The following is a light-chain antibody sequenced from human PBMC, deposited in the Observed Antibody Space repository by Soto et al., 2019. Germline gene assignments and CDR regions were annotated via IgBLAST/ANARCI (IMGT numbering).Light chain of an antibody. J-gene: IGKJ1*01. V-gene: IGKV1-6*01. CDR1: QGTRND. CDR3: LQGYNFPWT. Sequence: AIQMTQSPSSLSASVGDRVTITCRARQGTRNDLGWYQQKPGKAPKLLIYAASRLQSGVPSRFSGSGSGTDFTLPISSLQPEDFATYYCLQGYNFPWTFGQGTKVEIK. CDR2: AAS.